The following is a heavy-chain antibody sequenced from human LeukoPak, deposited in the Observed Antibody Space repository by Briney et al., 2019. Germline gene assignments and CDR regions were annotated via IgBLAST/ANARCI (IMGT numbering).Heavy chain of an antibody. V-gene: IGHV5-51*01. Sequence: ESLKISCKGSGYSFTSYWIGWVRRMPGKGLEWMGIIYPGDSDTIYSPSFQGQVTISADKSISTAYLQWSSLKASDTAMYYCARLIAVAGIGFFDYWGQGTLVTVSS. CDR3: ARLIAVAGIGFFDY. D-gene: IGHD6-19*01. J-gene: IGHJ4*02. CDR2: IYPGDSDT. CDR1: GYSFTSYW.